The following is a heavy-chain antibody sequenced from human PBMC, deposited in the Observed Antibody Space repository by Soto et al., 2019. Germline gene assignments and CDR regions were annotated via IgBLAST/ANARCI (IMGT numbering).Heavy chain of an antibody. D-gene: IGHD1-1*01. CDR1: GYSFTSYW. V-gene: IGHV5-10-1*01. CDR2: IDPSDSYT. CDR3: TSQNRGETGPHNWFDT. J-gene: IGHJ5*02. Sequence: GESLKISCKGSGYSFTSYWINWVRQMPGKGLEWMGRIDPSDSYTNYSPSFQGHVTISADKSISTAYLQWSSLKASDTAMYYCTSQNRGETGPHNWFDTWGQGTLVTVSS.